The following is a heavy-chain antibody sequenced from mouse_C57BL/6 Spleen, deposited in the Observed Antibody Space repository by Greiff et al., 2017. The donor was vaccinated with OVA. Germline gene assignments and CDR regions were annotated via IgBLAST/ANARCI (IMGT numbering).Heavy chain of an antibody. D-gene: IGHD1-1*01. CDR2: ISNLAYSI. J-gene: IGHJ1*03. CDR1: GFTFSDYG. Sequence: EVHLVESGGGLVQPGGSLKLSCAASGFTFSDYGMAWVRQAPRKGPEWVAFISNLAYSIYYADTVTGRFTISRENAKNTLYLERSSLRSEDTAMYYCARQRAYYGSSSWYFDVWGTGTTVTVSS. CDR3: ARQRAYYGSSSWYFDV. V-gene: IGHV5-15*01.